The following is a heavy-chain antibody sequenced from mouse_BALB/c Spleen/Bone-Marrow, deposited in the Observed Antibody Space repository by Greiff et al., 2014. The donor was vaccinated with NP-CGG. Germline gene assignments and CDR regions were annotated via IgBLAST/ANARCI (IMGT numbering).Heavy chain of an antibody. CDR1: GYTFTSYV. D-gene: IGHD2-14*01. CDR2: INPYNDGT. CDR3: AGYDWYFDV. J-gene: IGHJ1*01. V-gene: IGHV1-14*01. Sequence: EVQRVESGPELVKPGASVKMSCKASGYTFTSYVMHWVKQKPGQGLEWIGYINPYNDGTKYNEKFKGKATLTSDKSPSTAYMELSSLTSEDSAVYYCAGYDWYFDVWGAGTTVTVSS.